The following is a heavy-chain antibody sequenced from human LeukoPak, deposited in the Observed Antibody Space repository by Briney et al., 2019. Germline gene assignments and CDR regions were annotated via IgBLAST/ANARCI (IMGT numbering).Heavy chain of an antibody. CDR3: AGRPTGYSSGYVY. D-gene: IGHD5-18*01. V-gene: IGHV3-23*01. Sequence: SGGSLRLSCAASGFTFDDYATSWVRQAPEKGLDWVSVISGSAGKIRYADSVKGRFTISRDNSENTVYLQMNNLRAEDTALYYCAGRPTGYSSGYVYWGQGALVTVSS. CDR2: ISGSAGKI. J-gene: IGHJ4*02. CDR1: GFTFDDYA.